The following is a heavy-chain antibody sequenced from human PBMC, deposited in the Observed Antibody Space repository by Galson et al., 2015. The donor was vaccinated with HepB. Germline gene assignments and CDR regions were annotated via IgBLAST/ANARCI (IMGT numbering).Heavy chain of an antibody. CDR2: INSDSSVR. CDR1: GFTFNTYR. J-gene: IGHJ6*02. Sequence: SLRLSCAASGFTFNTYRMNWVRQAPGKGLEWVSYINSDSSVRYYADSVQGRFTISRDNTKNSLFLQMNSLRDEDAAVYYCAREAMDVWGQGTTVTVSS. V-gene: IGHV3-48*02. CDR3: AREAMDV.